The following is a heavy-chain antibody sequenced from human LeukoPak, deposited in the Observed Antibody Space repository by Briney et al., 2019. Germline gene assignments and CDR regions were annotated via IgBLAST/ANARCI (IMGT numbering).Heavy chain of an antibody. CDR1: GFTFSSYA. J-gene: IGHJ4*02. D-gene: IGHD6-19*01. CDR3: ARDPRYSSGWASPPFDY. Sequence: GRSLRLSCAASGFTFSSYAMHWVRQAPGKGLEWVAVISYDGSNKYYADSVKGRFTISRDNSKNTLYLQMNSLRAEDTAVYYCARDPRYSSGWASPPFDYWGQGTLVTVSS. CDR2: ISYDGSNK. V-gene: IGHV3-30-3*01.